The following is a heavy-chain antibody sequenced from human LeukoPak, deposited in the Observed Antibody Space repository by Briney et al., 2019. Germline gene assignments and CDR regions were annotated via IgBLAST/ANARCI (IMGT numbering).Heavy chain of an antibody. CDR2: IRSKTADGTS. Sequence: GGSRRLSCAASGFTFSNVRMSWVRQAPGKGLEWVGRIRSKTADGTSDYAASVKGRFTISRDDTINTLYLQMNSLKTEDTAVYYCATDWLPGMYYFDYWGQGTVVTVSS. CDR3: ATDWLPGMYYFDY. V-gene: IGHV3-15*01. J-gene: IGHJ4*02. D-gene: IGHD1-14*01. CDR1: GFTFSNVR.